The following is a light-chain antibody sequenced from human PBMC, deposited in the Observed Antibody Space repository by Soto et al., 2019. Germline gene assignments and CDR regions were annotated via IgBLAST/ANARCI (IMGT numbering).Light chain of an antibody. Sequence: DIQMTQSPSSLSASVGDRVTLTCRASQSINTYLNWYQQKPGKAPKFLIYDASSLQSGVPSRFSGSGSGTDFTLTISSLHPEDFATYYCQQSYSMPLTFGGGTKVAI. CDR2: DAS. CDR3: QQSYSMPLT. CDR1: QSINTY. J-gene: IGKJ4*01. V-gene: IGKV1-39*01.